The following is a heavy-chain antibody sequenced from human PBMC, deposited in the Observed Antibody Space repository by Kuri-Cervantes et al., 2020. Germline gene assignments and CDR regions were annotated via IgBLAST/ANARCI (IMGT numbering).Heavy chain of an antibody. Sequence: ESLKISCTVSGGSVSSGSSYWSWIRQPPGKGLEWIGYVYYSGSTRYNPSLKSRVTISVDTSKNQFSLKLSSMTAADTAVYYCARWPIVVVGAGTPEAFDIWGQGTMVTVSS. V-gene: IGHV4-61*01. CDR1: GGSVSSGSSY. D-gene: IGHD2-15*01. CDR2: VYYSGST. J-gene: IGHJ3*02. CDR3: ARWPIVVVGAGTPEAFDI.